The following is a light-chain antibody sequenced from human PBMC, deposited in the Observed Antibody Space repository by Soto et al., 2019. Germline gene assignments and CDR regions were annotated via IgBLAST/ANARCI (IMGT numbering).Light chain of an antibody. J-gene: IGKJ2*01. V-gene: IGKV1-5*03. CDR2: KTS. CDR3: QQYYTMYT. Sequence: DIQMTQSPSTLSASVGDRVTITCRASQSIDNWLAWYQEKPGKAPKLLIYKTSTLASGVPSRFSGSASWTEFTLTISSLQPDDFATYYCQQYYTMYTFGRGTRLEI. CDR1: QSIDNW.